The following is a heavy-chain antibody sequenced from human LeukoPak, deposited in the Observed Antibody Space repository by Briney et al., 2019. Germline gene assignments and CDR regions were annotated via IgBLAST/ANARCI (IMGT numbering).Heavy chain of an antibody. V-gene: IGHV3-23*01. Sequence: GGSLRLSCAASGFTFASSAMSWVRQALGKGLEWVSAISVSDIYTSYADSVKGRFTISRDYSKNTLYLQMNSLRAEDTAEYYCAARSGSGSYYWGQGTLVTVSS. CDR2: ISVSDIYT. CDR3: AARSGSGSYY. J-gene: IGHJ4*02. D-gene: IGHD3-10*01. CDR1: GFTFASSA.